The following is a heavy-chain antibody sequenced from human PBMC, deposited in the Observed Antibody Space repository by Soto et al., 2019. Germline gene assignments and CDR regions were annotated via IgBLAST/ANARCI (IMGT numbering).Heavy chain of an antibody. Sequence: SETLSLTCIVSGDSISSSSYYWGWIRQPPGKGLEWIGSIYYSGYTYYNPSLKSRVTISVDTSKNQFSLKLSSVTAADTAVYYCARHNGPLYVGYYYDMDVWGQGTTVTVSS. CDR1: GDSISSSSYY. CDR2: IYYSGYT. V-gene: IGHV4-39*01. CDR3: ARHNGPLYVGYYYDMDV. D-gene: IGHD3-16*01. J-gene: IGHJ6*02.